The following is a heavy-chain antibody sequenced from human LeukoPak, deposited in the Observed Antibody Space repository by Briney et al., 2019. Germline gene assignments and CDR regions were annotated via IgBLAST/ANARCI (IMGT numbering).Heavy chain of an antibody. J-gene: IGHJ4*02. CDR3: AHVPDGYSSGWYVRY. CDR2: IYWDGDK. Sequence: SGPTLVNPTQTLTLTCTFSGFSLSTSGVGVGWIRQPPGKALEWLALIYWDGDKRYSPSLKSRLTITKDTSKNQVVLTMTNMDPVDTATYYCAHVPDGYSSGWYVRYWGQGTLVTVSS. CDR1: GFSLSTSGVG. V-gene: IGHV2-5*02. D-gene: IGHD6-19*01.